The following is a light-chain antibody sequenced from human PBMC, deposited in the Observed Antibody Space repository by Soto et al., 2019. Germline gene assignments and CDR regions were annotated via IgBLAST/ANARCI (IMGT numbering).Light chain of an antibody. CDR1: ETISSHY. J-gene: IGKJ3*01. CDR3: QTFGGSHLT. CDR2: GAS. Sequence: EIVLMQSPDTLSLSPGERATLSCRASETISSHYIAWYQQQPGQAPRLLIFGASTRATGIPDRFSGSWSGTDFTLTISRLEPEDFAVYYCQTFGGSHLTFGPGTKVDIK. V-gene: IGKV3-20*01.